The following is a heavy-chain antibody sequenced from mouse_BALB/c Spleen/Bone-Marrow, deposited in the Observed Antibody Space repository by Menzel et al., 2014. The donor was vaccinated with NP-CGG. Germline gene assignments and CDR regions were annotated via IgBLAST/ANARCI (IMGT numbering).Heavy chain of an antibody. V-gene: IGHV1S33*01. J-gene: IGHJ3*01. D-gene: IGHD3-2*01. CDR3: ARSGDSSGYGFAY. CDR1: GYTFTSYD. Sequence: LKECGPELVKPGALVKISCKASGYTFTSYDINWVKQRPGQGLEWIGWIYPGDGSTKYNEKFMGKATLTADKSPSTAYMQLSSLTSENSAVYFCARSGDSSGYGFAYWGQGTLVTVSA. CDR2: IYPGDGST.